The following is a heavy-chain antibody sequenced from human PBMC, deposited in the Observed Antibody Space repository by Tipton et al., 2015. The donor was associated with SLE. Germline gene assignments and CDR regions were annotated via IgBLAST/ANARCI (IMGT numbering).Heavy chain of an antibody. Sequence: TLSLTCSVSGHSISSGFYWGWIRQSPGKGLEWIGNFYHRGTTYYNPSLKSRVTISADTSKNHLSLKLTSVTAADTAVCFCARSSSVRTLLWPTFAYWGQGTLVTVSS. CDR2: FYHRGTT. CDR1: GHSISSGFY. J-gene: IGHJ4*02. D-gene: IGHD2/OR15-2a*01. CDR3: ARSSSVRTLLWPTFAY. V-gene: IGHV4-38-2*01.